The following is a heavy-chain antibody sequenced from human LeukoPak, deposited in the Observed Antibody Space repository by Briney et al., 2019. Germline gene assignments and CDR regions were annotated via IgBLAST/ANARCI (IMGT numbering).Heavy chain of an antibody. CDR3: AREADYYDSSGYIGFDP. CDR1: GGSISNSGYY. CDR2: IYYSGST. J-gene: IGHJ5*02. V-gene: IGHV4-31*03. Sequence: SETLSLTCTVSGGSISNSGYYWSWIRQHPEKGLEWIGYIYYSGSTSYNPSLKSRVTISVDTSKNQFSLKLSSVTAADTAVYYCAREADYYDSSGYIGFDPWGQGTLVTVSS. D-gene: IGHD3-22*01.